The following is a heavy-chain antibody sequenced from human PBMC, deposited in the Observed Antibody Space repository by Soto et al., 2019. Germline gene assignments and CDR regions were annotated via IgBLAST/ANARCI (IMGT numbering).Heavy chain of an antibody. CDR3: ATRTGSHELYYFDY. Sequence: QVQLVQSGAEVKKPGASVKVSCKASGYTFTGYDINWVRQATGQGLEWMGWMNPNSGNTGYAQKFQGRVTMTRNTSISTAYMELSSLRSEDTAVYYCATRTGSHELYYFDYWGQGTLVTVSS. CDR1: GYTFTGYD. J-gene: IGHJ4*02. CDR2: MNPNSGNT. V-gene: IGHV1-8*01. D-gene: IGHD1-1*01.